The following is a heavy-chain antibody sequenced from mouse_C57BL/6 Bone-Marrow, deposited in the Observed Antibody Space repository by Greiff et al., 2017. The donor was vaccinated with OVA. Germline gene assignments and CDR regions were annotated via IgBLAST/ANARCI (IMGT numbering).Heavy chain of an antibody. CDR3: ASYYGSSS. Sequence: QVHVKQPGAELVKPGASVKLSCKASGYTFTSYWMHWVKQRPGQGLEWIGMIHPNSGSTNYNEKFKSKATLTVDKSSSTAYMQLSSLTSEDSAVYYCASYYGSSSWGQGTTLTVSS. CDR2: IHPNSGST. J-gene: IGHJ2*01. D-gene: IGHD1-1*01. V-gene: IGHV1-64*01. CDR1: GYTFTSYW.